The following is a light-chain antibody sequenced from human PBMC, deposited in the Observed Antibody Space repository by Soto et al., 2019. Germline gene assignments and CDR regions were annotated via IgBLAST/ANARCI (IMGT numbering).Light chain of an antibody. J-gene: IGKJ2*01. CDR1: QSIFNY. V-gene: IGKV1-39*01. Sequence: DIQMTQSPSSLSASVGDRVTITCRSSQSIFNYLNWYQQKPGKAPEVLIYAVSNLKIGVPSRFAGSGSGTDFTLTITDLRPEDSATYFCQQTYSELVYTFGRGTKLEIK. CDR3: QQTYSELVYT. CDR2: AVS.